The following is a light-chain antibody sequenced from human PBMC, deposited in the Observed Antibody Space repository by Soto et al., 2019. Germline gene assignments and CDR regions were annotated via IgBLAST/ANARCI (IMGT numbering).Light chain of an antibody. V-gene: IGLV2-14*01. J-gene: IGLJ1*01. Sequence: QSALTQPASVSGSPGQSITISCTGTSSDVGGYNYVCWYQQHPGKAPKLMIYDVSNRPSGVSNRFSGSKSGNTASLSISGLLAEDEAEYYCGSYTSSNTYVFGTGTKVTVL. CDR2: DVS. CDR1: SSDVGGYNY. CDR3: GSYTSSNTYV.